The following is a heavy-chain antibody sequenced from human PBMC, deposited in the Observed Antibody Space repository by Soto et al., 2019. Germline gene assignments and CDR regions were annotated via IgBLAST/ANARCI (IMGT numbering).Heavy chain of an antibody. Sequence: GATVKVSCKASGYTFTGYYMHWVRQAPGQGLEWMGWINPNSGGTIYAQKFQGRVTMTEDTSTDTAYMELSSLRSEDTAVYYCATVGSFYYFDYWGQGTLVTVSS. CDR2: INPNSGGT. D-gene: IGHD1-26*01. V-gene: IGHV1-2*02. J-gene: IGHJ4*02. CDR1: GYTFTGYY. CDR3: ATVGSFYYFDY.